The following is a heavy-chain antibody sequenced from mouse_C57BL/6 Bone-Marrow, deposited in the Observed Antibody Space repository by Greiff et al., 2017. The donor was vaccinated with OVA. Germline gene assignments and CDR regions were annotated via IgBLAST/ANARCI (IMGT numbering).Heavy chain of an antibody. CDR3: AIWYLDY. J-gene: IGHJ2*01. V-gene: IGHV5-17*01. D-gene: IGHD2-1*01. Sequence: EVKLMESGGGLVKPGGSLKLSCAASGFTFSDYGMHWVRQAPEKGLEWVAYISSGSSTIYYADTVKGRFTISRDNAQNTLFLQMTSLRSEDTAMYYCAIWYLDYWGQGTTLTVSS. CDR2: ISSGSSTI. CDR1: GFTFSDYG.